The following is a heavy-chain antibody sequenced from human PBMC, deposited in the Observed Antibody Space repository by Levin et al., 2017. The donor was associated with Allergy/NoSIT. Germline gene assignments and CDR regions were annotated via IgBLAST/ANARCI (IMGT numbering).Heavy chain of an antibody. CDR1: GFSLTTAGVA. CDR3: ARARYYDLEGNWFDP. Sequence: SGPTLVKPTQTLTLTCTFSGFSLTTAGVAVGWIRQPPGKALEWLALIYWDDDKRYSPSLKNRLTITKDTSKNQVVLTLTNMDPVDTATYDCARARYYDLEGNWFDPWGQGTLVTVSS. V-gene: IGHV2-5*02. J-gene: IGHJ5*02. CDR2: IYWDDDK. D-gene: IGHD3-3*01.